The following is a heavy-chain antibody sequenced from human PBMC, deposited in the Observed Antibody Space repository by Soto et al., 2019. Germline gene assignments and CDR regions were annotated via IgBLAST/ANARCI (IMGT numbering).Heavy chain of an antibody. CDR1: GGTFSSYA. V-gene: IGHV1-69*13. J-gene: IGHJ6*02. D-gene: IGHD2-2*02. CDR2: IIPIFGTA. CDR3: ARDRVVVVPAAILDYYGMDV. Sequence: SVKVSCKASGGTFSSYAISWVRQAPGQGLEWMGGIIPIFGTANYAQKFQGRVTITADESTSTAYMELSSLRSEDTAVYYCARDRVVVVPAAILDYYGMDVWGQGATVTVSS.